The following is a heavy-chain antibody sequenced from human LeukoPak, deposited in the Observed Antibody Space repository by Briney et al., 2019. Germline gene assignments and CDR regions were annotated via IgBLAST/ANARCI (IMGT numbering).Heavy chain of an antibody. Sequence: ASVKVSCKASGYTFTSYGISWVRQAPGQGLEWMGWISAYNGNTNYAQKLQGRVTMTTDTSTSTAYMELSSLRSEDTAVYYCAAVPDYYDSSEDAFDIWGQGTMVTVSS. D-gene: IGHD3-22*01. CDR3: AAVPDYYDSSEDAFDI. J-gene: IGHJ3*02. CDR1: GYTFTSYG. V-gene: IGHV1-18*01. CDR2: ISAYNGNT.